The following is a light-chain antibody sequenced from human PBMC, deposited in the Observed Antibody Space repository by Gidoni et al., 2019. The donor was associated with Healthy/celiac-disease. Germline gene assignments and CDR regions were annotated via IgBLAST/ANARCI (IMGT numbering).Light chain of an antibody. V-gene: IGKV1-9*01. J-gene: IGKJ1*01. CDR1: QGISSY. Sequence: DIQLTQSPSFLSASVGDRVTITCRASQGISSYLAWYQQKPGKAPKLPIYAASTLQSGVPSRFSGSGSGTEFTLTISSLQPEDFATYYCQQLNSYPKWTFGQGTKVEIK. CDR2: AAS. CDR3: QQLNSYPKWT.